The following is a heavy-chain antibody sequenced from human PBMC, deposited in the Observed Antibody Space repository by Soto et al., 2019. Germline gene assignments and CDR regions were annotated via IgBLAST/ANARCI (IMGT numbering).Heavy chain of an antibody. CDR1: GFTFSNYA. CDR3: AKDQGSSWYEIDY. V-gene: IGHV3-23*01. D-gene: IGHD6-13*01. CDR2: ISGSGGCT. J-gene: IGHJ4*02. Sequence: EVQLLESGGGLVQPGGSLRLSCAASGFTFSNYAVTWVRQAPGKGLEWVSTISGSGGCTYYADSVKGRFTISRDNSKNTLYLLMHSLRAEATGVYYCAKDQGSSWYEIDYWGQGTLVTGSA.